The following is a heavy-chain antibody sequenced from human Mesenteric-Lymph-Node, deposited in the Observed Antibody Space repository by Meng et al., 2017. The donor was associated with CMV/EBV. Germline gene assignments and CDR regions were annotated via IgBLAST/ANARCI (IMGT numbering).Heavy chain of an antibody. CDR3: AHSSGIAAAGPFYFDY. CDR1: GFSLSTSGVG. J-gene: IGHJ4*02. V-gene: IGHV2-5*01. Sequence: QITLKESGPTLVKPIQTLTLTCTFSGFSLSTSGVGVGWIRQPPGKALEWLALIYWYDDKRYSQSLKSRLTITKDTSKNQVVLTMTNMDPVDTATYYCAHSSGIAAAGPFYFDYWGQGTLVTVSS. D-gene: IGHD6-13*01. CDR2: IYWYDDK.